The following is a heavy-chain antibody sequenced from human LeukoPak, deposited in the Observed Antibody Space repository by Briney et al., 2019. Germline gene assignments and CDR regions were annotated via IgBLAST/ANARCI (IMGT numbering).Heavy chain of an antibody. V-gene: IGHV3-23*01. CDR2: ISGSGGNT. D-gene: IGHD2-2*01. CDR3: ARDTTHCSSTSCRYYYYYGMDV. J-gene: IGHJ6*02. Sequence: GGSLRLSCAASGFTFSSYAMSWVRQAPGKGLEWVSAISGSGGNTYYADSVKGRFTISRDNAKNSLYLQMNSLRAEDTAVYYCARDTTHCSSTSCRYYYYYGMDVWGQGTTVTVSS. CDR1: GFTFSSYA.